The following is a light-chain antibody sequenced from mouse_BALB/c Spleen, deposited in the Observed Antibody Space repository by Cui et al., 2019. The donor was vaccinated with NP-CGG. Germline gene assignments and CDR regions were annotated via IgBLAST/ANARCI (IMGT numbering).Light chain of an antibody. CDR1: TGAVTTSNY. J-gene: IGLJ1*01. CDR3: ALWYSNHWV. CDR2: GTN. Sequence: QAVVTQESALTTSPGETVTPTCRSSTGAVTTSNYANWVQEKPDHLFTGLIGGTNNRAPGVPARFSGSRIGDKAALTITGAQTEDEAIYFCALWYSNHWVFGGGTKLTVL. V-gene: IGLV1*01.